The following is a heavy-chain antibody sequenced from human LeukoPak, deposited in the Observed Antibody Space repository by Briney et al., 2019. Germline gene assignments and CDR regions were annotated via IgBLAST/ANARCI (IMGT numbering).Heavy chain of an antibody. CDR1: GGSFSGYY. J-gene: IGHJ4*02. Sequence: NPSESLSLTCADYGGSFSGYYWSWIRQPPGKGLEWIGEINHSGSTNYNPSLKSRVTISVDTSKNQFSLKLSSVTAADTAVYYCARGQRIRYFDHWGQGTLVTVSS. CDR3: ARGQRIRYFDH. D-gene: IGHD3-9*01. CDR2: INHSGST. V-gene: IGHV4-34*01.